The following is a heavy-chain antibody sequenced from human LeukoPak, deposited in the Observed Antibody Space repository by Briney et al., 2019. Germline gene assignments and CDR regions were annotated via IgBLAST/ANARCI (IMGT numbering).Heavy chain of an antibody. CDR2: ISTDTGDT. D-gene: IGHD5/OR15-5a*01. CDR1: GYHFTGYH. Sequence: ASVKVSCKASGYHFTGYHVHWVRQAPGQGLEWMGRISTDTGDTDNAQNFQGRLTMTRDTSISTAYMELTSLTSDDTAVYYCAGLGSTVEGRIDPWGQGTPVSASS. CDR3: AGLGSTVEGRIDP. J-gene: IGHJ5*02. V-gene: IGHV1-2*02.